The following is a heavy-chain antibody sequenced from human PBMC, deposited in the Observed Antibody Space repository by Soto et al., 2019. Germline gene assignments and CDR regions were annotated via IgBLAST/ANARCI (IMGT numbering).Heavy chain of an antibody. V-gene: IGHV3-21*01. CDR1: GFTFSSYS. CDR3: ARDTSQLLYRSYRMDV. CDR2: ISSSSSYI. Sequence: GGSLRLSCAASGFTFSSYSMNWVRQAPGKGLEWVSSISSSSSYIYYADSVKGRFTISRDNAKNSLYLQMNSLRAEDTAVYYCARDTSQLLYRSYRMDVWGQGTTVTVSS. D-gene: IGHD6-6*01. J-gene: IGHJ6*02.